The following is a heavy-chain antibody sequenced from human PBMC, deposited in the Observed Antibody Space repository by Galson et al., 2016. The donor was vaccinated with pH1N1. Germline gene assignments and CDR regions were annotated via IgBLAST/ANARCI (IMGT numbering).Heavy chain of an antibody. CDR3: ARDGEGYYMDV. V-gene: IGHV1-69*04. D-gene: IGHD7-27*01. Sequence: SVKVSCKASGDTFNYYTINWVRQAPGQGLQWMGRIIPVISLPTYAQTFQGRVTISADKSTTTVHMHLSSLRSEATAVYYCARDGEGYYMDVWDQGTTVTVSS. CDR1: GDTFNYYT. J-gene: IGHJ6*03. CDR2: IIPVISLP.